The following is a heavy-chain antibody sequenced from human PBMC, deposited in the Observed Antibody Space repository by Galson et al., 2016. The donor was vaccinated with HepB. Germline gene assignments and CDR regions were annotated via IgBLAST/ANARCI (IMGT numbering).Heavy chain of an antibody. CDR1: GFSFSDFG. Sequence: SLRLSCAASGFSFSDFGVHWVRQAPGKGLEWVAIMWNDGGYEYKYYGNSVKGRFTVSRDSSKNTMYLQMNTLRAEDTAVYYCARDLVRRQLVHGPGDYWGRGTLVIVSS. V-gene: IGHV3-33*01. D-gene: IGHD6-13*01. CDR3: ARDLVRRQLVHGPGDY. J-gene: IGHJ4*02. CDR2: MWNDGGYEYK.